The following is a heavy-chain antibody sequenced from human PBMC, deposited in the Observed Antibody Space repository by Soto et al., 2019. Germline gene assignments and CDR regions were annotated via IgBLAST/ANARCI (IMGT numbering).Heavy chain of an antibody. J-gene: IGHJ5*02. CDR3: TKESNGPNWFDP. V-gene: IGHV3-15*01. CDR2: IKSKADGGTT. Sequence: GGSLRLSCAASGFTFSNAWMNWVRQAPGKGLEWVGRIKSKADGGTTDYAAPVKDRFTISRDDLINTLYLQMNSLKTEDTAVYYCTKESNGPNWFDPWGQGTMVTVSS. CDR1: GFTFSNAW. D-gene: IGHD2-8*01.